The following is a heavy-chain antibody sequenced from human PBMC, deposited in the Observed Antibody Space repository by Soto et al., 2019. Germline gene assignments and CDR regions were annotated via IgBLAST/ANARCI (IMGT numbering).Heavy chain of an antibody. CDR3: ARVGHYYDTSGYRGYYFDF. Sequence: ASVKVSCKASGYTFTSYGISWVRQAPGQGLEWMGWISAYNGNTNYAQKLQGRVTMTTDTSTSTAYMELRSLRSDDTAVYYCARVGHYYDTSGYRGYYFDFWGLGTLVTVSS. CDR2: ISAYNGNT. J-gene: IGHJ4*02. CDR1: GYTFTSYG. D-gene: IGHD3-22*01. V-gene: IGHV1-18*01.